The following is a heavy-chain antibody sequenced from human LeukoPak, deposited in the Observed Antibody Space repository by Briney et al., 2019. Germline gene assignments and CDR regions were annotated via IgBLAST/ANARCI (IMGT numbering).Heavy chain of an antibody. CDR2: IRYDGSNK. V-gene: IGHV3-30*02. J-gene: IGHJ4*02. CDR3: AKDPTHYRVWDYYETIGLSY. CDR1: GFTFSSYW. Sequence: GGSLRLSCAASGFTFSSYWMSWVRQAPGKGLEWVTFIRYDGSNKYYADSVKGRFTISRDNSKNTLSLHMNSLRAEDTAVYYCAKDPTHYRVWDYYETIGLSYWGQGTLVTVSS. D-gene: IGHD3-22*01.